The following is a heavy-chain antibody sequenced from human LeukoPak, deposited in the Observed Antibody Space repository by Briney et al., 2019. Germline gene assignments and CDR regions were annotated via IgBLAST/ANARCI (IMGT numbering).Heavy chain of an antibody. CDR2: FDPEDGET. J-gene: IGHJ4*02. D-gene: IGHD3-9*01. Sequence: GASVKVSCKVSGYTLTELAMHWVRQAPGKGLEWMGGFDPEDGETIYAQKFQGRVTMTEDTSTDTAYMELSSLRSEDTAVYYCATYDILTGYIDYWGQGTLVTVSS. V-gene: IGHV1-24*01. CDR1: GYTLTELA. CDR3: ATYDILTGYIDY.